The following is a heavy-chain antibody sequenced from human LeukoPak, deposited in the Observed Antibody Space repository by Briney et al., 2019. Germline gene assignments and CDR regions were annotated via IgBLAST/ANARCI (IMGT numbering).Heavy chain of an antibody. J-gene: IGHJ4*02. V-gene: IGHV4-34*01. CDR3: ARGRYSSGWYSFDY. Sequence: SETLSLTCAVYGGSFSGYYWSWIRQPPGKGLEWIREINHSGSTNYNPSLKSRVTISVDTSKNQFSLKLSSVTAADTAVYYCARGRYSSGWYSFDYWGQGTLVTVSS. CDR2: INHSGST. CDR1: GGSFSGYY. D-gene: IGHD6-19*01.